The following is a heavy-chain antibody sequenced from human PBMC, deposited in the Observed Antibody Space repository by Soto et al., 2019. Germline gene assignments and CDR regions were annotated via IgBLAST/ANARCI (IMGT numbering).Heavy chain of an antibody. CDR2: VYHTGST. J-gene: IGHJ4*02. Sequence: SETLSLTCTVSGASISSSYWSWIRQSPGKGLEWIGYVYHTGSTNYNPSLKSRVTISLDTSKSQFSLNLTSLTTADQAVYFCARGGNRYSNVASGVGGFDYWGQGSLVTVSS. CDR1: GASISSSY. V-gene: IGHV4-59*01. D-gene: IGHD5-12*01. CDR3: ARGGNRYSNVASGVGGFDY.